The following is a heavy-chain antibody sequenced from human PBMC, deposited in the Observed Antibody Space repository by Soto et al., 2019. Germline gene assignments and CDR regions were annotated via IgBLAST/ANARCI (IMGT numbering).Heavy chain of an antibody. V-gene: IGHV3-30*03. D-gene: IGHD6-13*01. J-gene: IGHJ4*02. CDR1: GFTFSSYG. CDR3: GAGQYFSDY. CDR2: ISYDGSDK. Sequence: GGSLRLSCAASGFTFSSYGMHWVRQAPGKGLEWVALISYDGSDKYYADSVKGRFTISRDNSKNTLYLQMNSLRVEGTAVYYCGAGQYFSDYWGQGTLVTVSS.